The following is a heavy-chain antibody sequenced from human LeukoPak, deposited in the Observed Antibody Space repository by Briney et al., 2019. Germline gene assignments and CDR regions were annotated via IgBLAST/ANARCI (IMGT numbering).Heavy chain of an antibody. CDR3: ARGRYCSSTSCWDIDV. D-gene: IGHD2-2*01. CDR1: GGTFSSYA. J-gene: IGHJ6*03. CDR2: IIPIFGTA. Sequence: ASVKVSCKASGGTFSSYAISWVRQALGQGLEWMGGIIPIFGTANYAQKFQGRVTITTDESTSTAYMELSSLRSEDTAVYYCARGRYCSSTSCWDIDVWGKGTTVTVSS. V-gene: IGHV1-69*05.